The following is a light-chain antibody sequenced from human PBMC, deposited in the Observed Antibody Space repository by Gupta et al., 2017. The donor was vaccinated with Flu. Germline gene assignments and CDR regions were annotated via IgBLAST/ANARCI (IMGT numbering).Light chain of an antibody. V-gene: IGLV1-47*01. CDR3: ATWDDSLSAVV. CDR1: NSNIGINY. CDR2: TSN. J-gene: IGLJ2*01. Sequence: QSVLTQPPSTSGTPGQRVTFSCSGGNSNIGINYVYWYQQLPGAAPKLIIYTSNQRPSGVPDRFSGSKSGTSASLAISGLRSEDEAEYYCATWDDSLSAVVFGGGTKLTVL.